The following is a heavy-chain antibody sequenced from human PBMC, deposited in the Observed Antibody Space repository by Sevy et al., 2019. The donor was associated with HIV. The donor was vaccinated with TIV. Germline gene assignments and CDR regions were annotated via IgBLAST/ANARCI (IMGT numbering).Heavy chain of an antibody. Sequence: GGSLRLSCAASGFTFSTYDIHWVRQAPGKGLEWVAIISYDGNYRHYADSVRGRFSMSRDNSKNTMYLQMNGLSIEDTAVYYCAKNRPPGGSVFSRHAMDVWGRGTTVTVSS. CDR3: AKNRPPGGSVFSRHAMDV. V-gene: IGHV3-30*18. J-gene: IGHJ6*02. D-gene: IGHD3-16*01. CDR2: ISYDGNYR. CDR1: GFTFSTYD.